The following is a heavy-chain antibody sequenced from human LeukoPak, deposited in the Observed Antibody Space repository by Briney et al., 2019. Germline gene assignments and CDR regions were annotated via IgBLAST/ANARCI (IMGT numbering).Heavy chain of an antibody. CDR3: ASSGGYSYGYHS. D-gene: IGHD5-18*01. Sequence: ASVKVSCKASGYTFTGYYMHWVRQAPGQGLEWMGRINPNSGGTNYAQKFQGRVTMTGDTSISTAYMELSRLRSDDTAVYYCASSGGYSYGYHSWGQGTLVTVSS. CDR1: GYTFTGYY. J-gene: IGHJ5*02. CDR2: INPNSGGT. V-gene: IGHV1-2*06.